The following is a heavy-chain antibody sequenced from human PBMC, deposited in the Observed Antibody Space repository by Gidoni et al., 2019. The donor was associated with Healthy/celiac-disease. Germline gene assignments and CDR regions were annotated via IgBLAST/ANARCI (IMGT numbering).Heavy chain of an antibody. CDR1: GFTFSSYA. D-gene: IGHD1-26*01. J-gene: IGHJ4*02. CDR3: AKGSSKPYYFDY. CDR2: SSGSGGST. Sequence: EVQLLESGGGLVQPGGSLRLSCAAPGFTFSSYAMRWVRQGPGQGLEWVSASSGSGGSTYYADSVKGRFTISRDNSKNTLYLKMNSLRAEDTAVYYCAKGSSKPYYFDYWGQGTLVTVSS. V-gene: IGHV3-23*01.